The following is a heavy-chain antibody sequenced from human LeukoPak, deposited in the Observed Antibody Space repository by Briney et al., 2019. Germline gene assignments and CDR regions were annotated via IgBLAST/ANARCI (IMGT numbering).Heavy chain of an antibody. J-gene: IGHJ4*02. Sequence: PGGSLRLSCAASGFTFDDYAMHWVRQAPGKGLEWVSGISWNSGSIGYADSVKGRFTISRDNAKNSLCLQMNSLRAEDTAVYYCARGVPYASWSGPHYSGYWGQGTLVTVSS. CDR2: ISWNSGSI. CDR1: GFTFDDYA. D-gene: IGHD3-3*01. V-gene: IGHV3-9*01. CDR3: ARGVPYASWSGPHYSGY.